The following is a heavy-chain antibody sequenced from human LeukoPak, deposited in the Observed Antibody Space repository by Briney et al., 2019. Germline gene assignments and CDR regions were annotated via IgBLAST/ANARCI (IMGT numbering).Heavy chain of an antibody. CDR3: ARMTTVTTRWYFDL. CDR2: IYTTGRT. CDR1: GDSISGGSFH. D-gene: IGHD4-17*01. V-gene: IGHV4-61*02. J-gene: IGHJ2*01. Sequence: SQTLSLTCTVSGDSISGGSFHWGWIRQPAGKGLEWIGRIYTTGRTNYNPSLKRRVTMSIDTSKNQFSLKLTSVTATDTAVYYCARMTTVTTRWYFDLWGRGTLITVSS.